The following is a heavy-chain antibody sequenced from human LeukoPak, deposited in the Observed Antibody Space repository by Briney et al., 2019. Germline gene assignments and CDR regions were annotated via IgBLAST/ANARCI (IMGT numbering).Heavy chain of an antibody. V-gene: IGHV3-30-3*01. CDR2: ISYDGSNK. D-gene: IGHD3-22*01. J-gene: IGHJ4*02. CDR3: AREGYYYDSSGYYPPDY. Sequence: GGSLRLSCAASGFTFSSYAMHWVRQAPGKGLEWVAVISYDGSNKYYADSVKGRFTISRDNSKSTLYLQMNSLRAEDTAVYYCAREGYYYDSSGYYPPDYWGQGTLVTVSS. CDR1: GFTFSSYA.